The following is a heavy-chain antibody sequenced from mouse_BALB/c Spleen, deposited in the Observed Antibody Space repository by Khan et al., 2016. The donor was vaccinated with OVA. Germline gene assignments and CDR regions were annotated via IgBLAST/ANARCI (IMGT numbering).Heavy chain of an antibody. J-gene: IGHJ3*01. Sequence: EVELVEFGGDLVKPGGSLNLSCAASGFTFSSYGMSWLRQTPDKRLEWVATISNGGSYTYFPDSVKGRLTISRDNAKNTLYLQMSSLKSEDTAMYYCARHRFTTPTAWFAYWGQGTRVTVFA. V-gene: IGHV5-6*01. CDR1: GFTFSSYG. D-gene: IGHD1-2*01. CDR3: ARHRFTTPTAWFAY. CDR2: ISNGGSYT.